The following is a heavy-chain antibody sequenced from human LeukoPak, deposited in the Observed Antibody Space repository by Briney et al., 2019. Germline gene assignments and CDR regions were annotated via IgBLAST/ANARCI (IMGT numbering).Heavy chain of an antibody. CDR2: IIPIFGTA. CDR3: ARSQYCSSTSCPVGY. D-gene: IGHD2-2*01. J-gene: IGHJ4*02. CDR1: GGTFSSYA. Sequence: GSSVKVSCKASGGTFSSYAISWVRQAPGQGLEWMGGIIPIFGTANYAQKFQGRVTITADESTSTAYMELSSLRSEDTAVYYRARSQYCSSTSCPVGYWGQGTLVTVSS. V-gene: IGHV1-69*01.